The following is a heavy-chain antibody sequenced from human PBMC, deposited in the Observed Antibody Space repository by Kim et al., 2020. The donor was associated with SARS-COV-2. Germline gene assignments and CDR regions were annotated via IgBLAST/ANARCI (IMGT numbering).Heavy chain of an antibody. CDR1: GYSFTSYW. CDR3: ARHAYYDILPGYYIPFDP. D-gene: IGHD3-9*01. J-gene: IGHJ5*02. V-gene: IGHV5-51*01. Sequence: GESLKISCKGSGYSFTSYWIGWVRQMPGKGLEWMGIIYPGDSDTRYSPSFQGQVTISADKSISTAYLQWSSLKASDTAMYYCARHAYYDILPGYYIPFDPWGQGTLVTVSS. CDR2: IYPGDSDT.